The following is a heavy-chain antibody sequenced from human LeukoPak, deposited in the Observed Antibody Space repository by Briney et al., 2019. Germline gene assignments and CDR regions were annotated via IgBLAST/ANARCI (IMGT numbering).Heavy chain of an antibody. V-gene: IGHV4-34*01. J-gene: IGHJ5*02. CDR3: ARGSAITMVRGVIRRWFDP. D-gene: IGHD3-10*01. CDR1: GGSFSGYY. Sequence: SVTLSLTCAVYGGSFSGYYWSWIRQPPGKGLEWIGEINHSGSTNYNPSLKSRVTISVDTSKNQFSLKLSSVTAADTAVYYCARGSAITMVRGVIRRWFDPWGQGTLVTVSS. CDR2: INHSGST.